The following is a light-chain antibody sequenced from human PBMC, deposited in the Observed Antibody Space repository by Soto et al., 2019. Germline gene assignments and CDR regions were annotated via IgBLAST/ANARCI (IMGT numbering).Light chain of an antibody. CDR3: QQRSNWPLT. V-gene: IGKV3-11*01. CDR2: DAS. Sequence: EIGLTQSPATLSLSPGERATLSCGASQSVDKYLAWYQQKPGQAPRLLIYDASNRATGIPARLSGSGYGSDLTITISSIEHEDFEVYYCQQRSNWPLTFGGGTKVDIK. CDR1: QSVDKY. J-gene: IGKJ4*01.